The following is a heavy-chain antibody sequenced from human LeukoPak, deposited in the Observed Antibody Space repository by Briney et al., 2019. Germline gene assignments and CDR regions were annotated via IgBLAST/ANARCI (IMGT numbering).Heavy chain of an antibody. V-gene: IGHV4-59*01. D-gene: IGHD4-11*01. CDR2: IDRTGST. CDR1: GGSFSGYY. J-gene: IGHJ6*03. Sequence: SETLSLTCAVYGGSFSGYYWSWIRQPPGKGLEWIGYIDRTGSTNYNPSLNSRVTISRDTSKNDFSLKLSSVTATDTAVYFCARGRVSSSVYYSTYYYYFYMDVWGKGTTVTVSS. CDR3: ARGRVSSSVYYSTYYYYFYMDV.